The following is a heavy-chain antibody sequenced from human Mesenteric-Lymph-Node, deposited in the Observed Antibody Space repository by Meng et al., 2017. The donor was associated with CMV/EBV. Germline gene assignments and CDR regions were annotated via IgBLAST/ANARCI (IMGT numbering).Heavy chain of an antibody. J-gene: IGHJ1*01. CDR3: ARPGRYYYGSGGSYSVAEYFQY. D-gene: IGHD3-10*01. CDR1: GGV. CDR2: IYWGDDK. V-gene: IGHV2-5*02. Sequence: GGVFGCIRQPPARALSWFVVIYWGDDKRYSPSVKSRISIARGASKGQVVLTMTNMGPADTGTYCCARPGRYYYGSGGSYSVAEYFQYWGQGTLVTVSS.